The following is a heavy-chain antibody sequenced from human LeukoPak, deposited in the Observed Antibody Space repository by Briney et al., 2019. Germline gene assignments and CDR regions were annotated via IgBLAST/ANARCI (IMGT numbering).Heavy chain of an antibody. Sequence: SETLSLTCAVYGGSFSGHYWSWIRQPPGKGLEWIGEISHSGKTNYNPSLNSRVTISVDTSKNQFSLKVSSVTVADTAVYYCAREALSGYLEYWGQGSLVTVSP. D-gene: IGHD1-26*01. V-gene: IGHV4-34*01. J-gene: IGHJ4*02. CDR1: GGSFSGHY. CDR3: AREALSGYLEY. CDR2: ISHSGKT.